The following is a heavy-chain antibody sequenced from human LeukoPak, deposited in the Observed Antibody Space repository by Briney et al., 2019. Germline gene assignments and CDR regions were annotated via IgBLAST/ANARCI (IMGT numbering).Heavy chain of an antibody. CDR3: TTNPYFDY. Sequence: PGGSLRLSCAASGFTFSSNAMSWVRQAPGKGLEWVSAISATKDGTYYADSVKGRFTISRDISKNTLYLQMSNLRAEDTAVYYCTTNPYFDYWGQGALVTVSS. J-gene: IGHJ4*02. CDR1: GFTFSSNA. CDR2: ISATKDGT. V-gene: IGHV3-23*01. D-gene: IGHD2-8*01.